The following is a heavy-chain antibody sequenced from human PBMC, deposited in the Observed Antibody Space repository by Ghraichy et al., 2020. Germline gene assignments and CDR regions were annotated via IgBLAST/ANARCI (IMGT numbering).Heavy chain of an antibody. CDR2: MNPNSGNT. CDR3: SRGPLAWGPQGPRYSSSWLPAYFQH. D-gene: IGHD6-13*01. Sequence: ASVKVSCKASGYTFTSYDINWVRQATGQGLEWMGWMNPNSGNTGYAQKFQGRVTMTRNTSISTAYMELSRLRSEATAVYYCSRGPLAWGPQGPRYSSSWLPAYFQHWGQCSLCTVS. CDR1: GYTFTSYD. J-gene: IGHJ1*01. V-gene: IGHV1-8*01.